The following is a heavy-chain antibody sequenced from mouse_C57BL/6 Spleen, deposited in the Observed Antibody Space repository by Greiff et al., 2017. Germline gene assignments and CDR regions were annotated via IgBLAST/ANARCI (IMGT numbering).Heavy chain of an antibody. J-gene: IGHJ2*01. Sequence: QVQLQQPGAELVMPGASVKLSCKASGYTFTSYWMHWVKQRPGQGLEWIGEIDPSDSYTNYNQKFKGKSTLTVDKSSSTAYMQLSSLTSEDSAVYYCARNGYYGSSDYWGQGTTLTVSS. V-gene: IGHV1-69*01. CDR1: GYTFTSYW. D-gene: IGHD1-1*01. CDR3: ARNGYYGSSDY. CDR2: IDPSDSYT.